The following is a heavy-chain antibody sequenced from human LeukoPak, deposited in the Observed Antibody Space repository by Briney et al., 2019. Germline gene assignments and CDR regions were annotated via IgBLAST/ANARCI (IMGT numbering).Heavy chain of an antibody. Sequence: ASVKVSCKASGYTFSGFYIHWVRQAPGQGLEWMGWINPNSGVTNYAQKLQGRVTITRDTSIDTAYMQLSRLRSDDTAVYYCARYSGYDFGWYNWFDPWGQGTLVTVSS. CDR3: ARYSGYDFGWYNWFDP. J-gene: IGHJ5*02. CDR2: INPNSGVT. V-gene: IGHV1-2*02. D-gene: IGHD5-12*01. CDR1: GYTFSGFY.